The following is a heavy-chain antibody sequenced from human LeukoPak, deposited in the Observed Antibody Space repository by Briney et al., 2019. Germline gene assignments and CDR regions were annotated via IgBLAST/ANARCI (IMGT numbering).Heavy chain of an antibody. CDR1: GGTFSSYA. Sequence: SVKVSCKASGGTFSSYAISWVRQAPGQGLEWMGRIIPISGTANYAQKFQGRVTITTDESTSTAYMELGSLRSEDTAVYYCASLRRAAGQIYDYWGQGTLVTVSS. CDR2: IIPISGTA. D-gene: IGHD6-13*01. V-gene: IGHV1-69*05. J-gene: IGHJ4*02. CDR3: ASLRRAAGQIYDY.